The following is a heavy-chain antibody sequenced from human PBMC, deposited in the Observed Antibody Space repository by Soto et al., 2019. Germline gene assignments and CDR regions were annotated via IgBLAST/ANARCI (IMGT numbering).Heavy chain of an antibody. V-gene: IGHV4-39*07. Sequence: ASETLSLTCTVSGDSISSSTYHWCWIRQHPGKGLEWIGSFYSGGITIYNPSLKSRVTISVDTSKNQFSLKLNSVTAADTAVYCCTRSKGDYWGQGTLVTVSS. CDR1: GDSISSSTYH. CDR2: FYSGGIT. CDR3: TRSKGDY. J-gene: IGHJ4*02.